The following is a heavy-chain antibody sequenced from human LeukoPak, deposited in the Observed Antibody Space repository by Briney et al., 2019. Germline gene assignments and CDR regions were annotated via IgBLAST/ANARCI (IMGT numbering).Heavy chain of an antibody. D-gene: IGHD5-18*01. CDR1: GFTFSSYW. V-gene: IGHV3-7*01. CDR2: IKEDGSEK. CDR3: ARVQRRYGPWAGY. Sequence: GGSLRLSCAASGFTFSSYWMSWVRQAPGKGLEWVANIKEDGSEKYVDSVKGRFTIYRDNAKNSQYLQMNSLRAEDTAVYYCARVQRRYGPWAGYWGQGTLVTVSS. J-gene: IGHJ4*02.